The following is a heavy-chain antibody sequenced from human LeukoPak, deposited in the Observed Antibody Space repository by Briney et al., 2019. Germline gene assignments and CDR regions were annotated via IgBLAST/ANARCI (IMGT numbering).Heavy chain of an antibody. J-gene: IGHJ4*02. CDR2: IKSKTDGGTT. CDR1: GFTFSNAW. V-gene: IGHV3-15*01. D-gene: IGHD2-2*01. Sequence: GGSLRLSCAASGFTFSNAWMSWVRQAPGKGLEWVGRIKSKTDGGTTDYAARVKGRFTISRDDSKNTLYLQMNSLKTEDTAVYYCTTERVIVVVPAASSQLNFDYWGQGTLVTVSS. CDR3: TTERVIVVVPAASSQLNFDY.